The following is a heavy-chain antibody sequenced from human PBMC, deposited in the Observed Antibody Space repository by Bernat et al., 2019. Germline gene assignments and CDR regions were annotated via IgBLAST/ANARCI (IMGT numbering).Heavy chain of an antibody. CDR3: ARHSGSGSYLSGMDV. Sequence: QLQLQESGPGLVKPSETLSLTCTVSGGSISSSSYYWGWTRQPPGKGLEWIGSIYYSGSTYYNPTLKSRVTISVDTSKNQFSLKLSSVTAADTAVYYCARHSGSGSYLSGMDVWGQGTTVTVSS. CDR1: GGSISSSSYY. J-gene: IGHJ6*02. D-gene: IGHD3-10*01. CDR2: IYYSGST. V-gene: IGHV4-39*01.